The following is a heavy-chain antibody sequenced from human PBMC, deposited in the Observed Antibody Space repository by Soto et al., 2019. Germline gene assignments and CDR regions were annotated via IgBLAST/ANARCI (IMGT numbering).Heavy chain of an antibody. J-gene: IGHJ4*02. Sequence: ASVKVSCKASGGTFRLSAILWVRQAPGQGREWMGGLIAIFGTANYAQKFQGRVTITADESPSPASMELSSLSSEDAAVYYCARGSSGGVPAAIPFDYWGQGTLVTVSS. V-gene: IGHV1-69*13. D-gene: IGHD2-2*01. CDR3: ARGSSGGVPAAIPFDY. CDR2: LIAIFGTA. CDR1: GGTFRLSA.